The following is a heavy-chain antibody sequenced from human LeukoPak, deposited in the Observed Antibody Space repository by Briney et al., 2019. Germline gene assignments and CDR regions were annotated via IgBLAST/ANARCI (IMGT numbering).Heavy chain of an antibody. J-gene: IGHJ4*02. D-gene: IGHD3-22*01. CDR3: ARGRDHYDSSGYLAEYYFDY. CDR2: INHSGST. V-gene: IGHV4-34*01. CDR1: GGSISSYY. Sequence: SETLSLTCTVSGGSISSYYWSWIRQPPGKGLEWIGEINHSGSTNYNPSLKSRVTISVHTSKNQFSLRLSSVTAADTAVYYCARGRDHYDSSGYLAEYYFDYWGQGTLVTVSS.